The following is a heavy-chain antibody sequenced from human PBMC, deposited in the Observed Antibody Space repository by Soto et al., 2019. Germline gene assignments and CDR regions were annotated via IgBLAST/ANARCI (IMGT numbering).Heavy chain of an antibody. D-gene: IGHD5-12*01. CDR2: VHYSGST. V-gene: IGHV4-59*01. CDR1: GGSINTYY. J-gene: IGHJ4*02. Sequence: PSETLSLTCSVSGGSINTYYSNWIRQPPGKGLEWIGYVHYSGSTSYNPSLKSRVTISVDTSKNQFSLKLSSVTAADTAVYYCARGEWPQLPQYWGQGTLVTVSS. CDR3: ARGEWPQLPQY.